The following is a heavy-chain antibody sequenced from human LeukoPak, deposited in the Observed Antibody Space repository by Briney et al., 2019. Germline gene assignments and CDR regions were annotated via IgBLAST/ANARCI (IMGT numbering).Heavy chain of an antibody. CDR3: ARDMSSILDY. J-gene: IGHJ4*02. D-gene: IGHD2-2*01. CDR1: GFTFSSYA. Sequence: GRSLRLSCAASGFTFSSYAMHWVRQAPGKGLEWVAVISYDGSNKYYADSVKGRFTISRDNSKNTLYLQMNSLRAEDTAVYYCARDMSSILDYWGQGTRVTVSS. CDR2: ISYDGSNK. V-gene: IGHV3-30-3*01.